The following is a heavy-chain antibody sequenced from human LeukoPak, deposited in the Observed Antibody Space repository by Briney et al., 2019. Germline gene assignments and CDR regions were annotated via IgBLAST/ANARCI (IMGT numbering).Heavy chain of an antibody. CDR3: ARDNAPAGGGLDY. CDR1: GFTVSSNY. D-gene: IGHD6-13*01. J-gene: IGHJ4*02. CDR2: IYTGGLT. V-gene: IGHV3-53*01. Sequence: GGSLRLSCAASGFTVSSNYMTWVRQAPGKGLEWVSVIYTGGLTFYADSVTGRFTISRVNSKNTVYLQMNSLGVEDTARYYCARDNAPAGGGLDYWGQGTLVTVSS.